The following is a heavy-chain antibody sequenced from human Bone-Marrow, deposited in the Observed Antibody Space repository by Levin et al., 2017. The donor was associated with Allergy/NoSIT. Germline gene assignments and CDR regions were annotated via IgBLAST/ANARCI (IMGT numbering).Heavy chain of an antibody. CDR3: GRIKISYYDTAGVAPSYYFDY. CDR1: GGSVDSGGYF. J-gene: IGHJ4*02. Sequence: SETLSLTCTVSGGSVDSGGYFWSWIRQPPGKGLEWIGYINYSGSTKYNPSLKSRLTISVDTSKNQFSLKLTSVTAADTAVYYCGRIKISYYDTAGVAPSYYFDYWGQGTLVTVSS. D-gene: IGHD3-22*01. V-gene: IGHV4-61*08. CDR2: INYSGST.